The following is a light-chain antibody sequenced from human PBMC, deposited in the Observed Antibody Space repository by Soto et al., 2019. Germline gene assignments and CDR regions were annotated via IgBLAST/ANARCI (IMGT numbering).Light chain of an antibody. J-gene: IGLJ1*01. CDR1: SSDVGSYNL. V-gene: IGLV2-23*01. Sequence: LTQPASVSGSPGQSITISCTGTSSDVGSYNLVSWYQQHPGKAPKLMIYEGSKRPSGVSNRFSGSKSGNTASLTISGLQDGDEADYYCCSYAGSSTYVFGTGTKVTVL. CDR3: CSYAGSSTYV. CDR2: EGS.